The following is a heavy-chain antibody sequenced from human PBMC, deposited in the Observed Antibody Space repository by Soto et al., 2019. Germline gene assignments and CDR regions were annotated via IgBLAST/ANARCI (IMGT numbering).Heavy chain of an antibody. V-gene: IGHV1-69*04. CDR3: GRAKSIFGIVTDVYDI. J-gene: IGHJ3*02. CDR2: NIPVHNIT. CDR1: GGSFSGYV. D-gene: IGHD3-3*01. Sequence: QVQLVQSGAEVKKPGSSVKVSCMTSGGSFSGYVFTWVRQAPGQGLEWMGRNIPVHNITNYAESLQGRVTISADTSSSTTYMELSTLRSDDTAIYFCGRAKSIFGIVTDVYDIWGQGTMVIVSS.